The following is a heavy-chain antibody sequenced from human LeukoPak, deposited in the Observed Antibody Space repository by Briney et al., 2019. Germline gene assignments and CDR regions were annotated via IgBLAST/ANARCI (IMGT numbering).Heavy chain of an antibody. CDR3: ANRVDWSYWQIDY. V-gene: IGHV3-7*03. CDR1: GFTFSSYW. D-gene: IGHD3/OR15-3a*01. Sequence: GGSLRLSCAASGFTFSSYWMSWVRQAPGKGLEWVANIKEDGSEKYYVDPVKGRFTISRDNSKNTLYLQMNSLRAEDTAVYYCANRVDWSYWQIDYWGQGTLVTVSS. J-gene: IGHJ4*02. CDR2: IKEDGSEK.